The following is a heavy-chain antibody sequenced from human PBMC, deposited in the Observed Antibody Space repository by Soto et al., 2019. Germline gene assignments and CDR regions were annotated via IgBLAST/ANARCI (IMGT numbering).Heavy chain of an antibody. CDR3: ARDRGLLLWFGELYWFDP. Sequence: SETLSLTCAVYGVSFSGYYWSWIRQPPGKGLEWIGEINHSGSTNYNPSLKSRVTISVDTSKNQFSLKLSSVTAADTAVYYCARDRGLLLWFGELYWFDPWGQGTLVTVS. J-gene: IGHJ5*02. D-gene: IGHD3-10*01. CDR2: INHSGST. CDR1: GVSFSGYY. V-gene: IGHV4-34*01.